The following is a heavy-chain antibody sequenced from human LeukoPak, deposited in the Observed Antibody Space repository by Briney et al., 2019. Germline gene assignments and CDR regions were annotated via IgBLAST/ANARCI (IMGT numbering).Heavy chain of an antibody. Sequence: GGSLRLSCAASGFAFGDYGMNWIRQAPGKGLEWVSHITSDSGVTNYADSVKGRFTISRDNAKNSLYPQVSSLRAEDTAVYYCALSTRGYSSYDPHYWGQGTLVTVSS. CDR2: ITSDSGVT. D-gene: IGHD5-12*01. CDR1: GFAFGDYG. CDR3: ALSTRGYSSYDPHY. V-gene: IGHV3-11*03. J-gene: IGHJ4*02.